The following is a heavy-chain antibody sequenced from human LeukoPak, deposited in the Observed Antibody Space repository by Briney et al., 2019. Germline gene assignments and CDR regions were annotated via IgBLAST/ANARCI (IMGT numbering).Heavy chain of an antibody. D-gene: IGHD3-10*01. CDR3: ARSRQLLWFGELLVPDAFDI. CDR2: IYTSGST. V-gene: IGHV4-61*02. Sequence: SQTLSLTCTVSGGSISSGSYYWSWIRQPAGKGLEWIGRIYTSGSTNYNPSLKSRVTISVDTSKNQFSLKLSSVTAADTAVYYCARSRQLLWFGELLVPDAFDIWGQGTMVTVSS. J-gene: IGHJ3*02. CDR1: GGSISSGSYY.